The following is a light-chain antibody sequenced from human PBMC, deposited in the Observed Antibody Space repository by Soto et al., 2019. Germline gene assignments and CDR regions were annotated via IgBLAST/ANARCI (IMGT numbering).Light chain of an antibody. Sequence: EIVLTQSPGTLSLSPGERATLSCRASQSVSSSYLAWYQQKPGQAPRLLIYGASSRATGIPDRFSGSGSGTDFTLTNSRLEPEDFAVYYCQQYRSSPRPTFGGGTKVEIK. J-gene: IGKJ4*01. V-gene: IGKV3-20*01. CDR2: GAS. CDR3: QQYRSSPRPT. CDR1: QSVSSSY.